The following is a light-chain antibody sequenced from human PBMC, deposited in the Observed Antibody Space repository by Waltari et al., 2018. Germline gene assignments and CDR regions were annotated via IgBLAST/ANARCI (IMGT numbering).Light chain of an antibody. CDR3: QQSYTSPQFT. Sequence: SVGDRVTITCRASQNIGIYLNWYQHKPGKAPNLLIYAASSTQSGVPSRFSGSGSGTDFTLTISNLQPADFATYYCQQSYTSPQFTFGPGTKVDIK. V-gene: IGKV1-39*01. CDR2: AAS. J-gene: IGKJ3*01. CDR1: QNIGIY.